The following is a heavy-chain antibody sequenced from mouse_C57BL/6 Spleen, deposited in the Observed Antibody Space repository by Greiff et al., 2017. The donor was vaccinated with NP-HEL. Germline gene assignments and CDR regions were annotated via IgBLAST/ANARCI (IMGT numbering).Heavy chain of an antibody. CDR2: INPSTGGT. Sequence: VQLQQSGPELVKPGASVKISCKASGYSFTGYYMNWVKQSPEKSLEWIGEINPSTGGTTYNQKFKAKATLTVDKSSSTAYMQLKSLTSEDSAVYYCARREDYPHWYVGVWGTGTTVTVSS. CDR3: ARREDYPHWYVGV. V-gene: IGHV1-42*01. J-gene: IGHJ1*03. CDR1: GYSFTGYY. D-gene: IGHD2-4*01.